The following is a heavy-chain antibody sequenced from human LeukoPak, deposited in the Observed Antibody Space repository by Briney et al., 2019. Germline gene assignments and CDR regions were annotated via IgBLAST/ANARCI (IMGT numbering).Heavy chain of an antibody. CDR2: INPSGGST. CDR3: ASGIVVVPAAMSGAFDI. J-gene: IGHJ3*02. D-gene: IGHD2-2*01. V-gene: IGHV1-46*01. CDR1: GCTFTSYY. Sequence: ASVKVSCKASGCTFTSYYMHWVRQAPGQGLEWMGIINPSGGSTSYAQKFQGRVTMTRDMSTSTVYMELSSLRSEDTAVYYCASGIVVVPAAMSGAFDIWGQGTMVTVSS.